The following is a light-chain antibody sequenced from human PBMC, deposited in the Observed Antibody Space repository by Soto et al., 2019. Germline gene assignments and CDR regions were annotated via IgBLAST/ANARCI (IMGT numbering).Light chain of an antibody. CDR2: SNN. J-gene: IGLJ2*01. Sequence: QPVLTQPPSASGTPGQRITISCSGSSSNIGSHTVNWHQQVPGTAPKLLIYSNNERPSGVPDRFSGSKSGTSASLAISGLQSGDEADYYCSSYTSSSTLGVFGGGTKVTVL. V-gene: IGLV1-44*01. CDR3: SSYTSSSTLGV. CDR1: SSNIGSHT.